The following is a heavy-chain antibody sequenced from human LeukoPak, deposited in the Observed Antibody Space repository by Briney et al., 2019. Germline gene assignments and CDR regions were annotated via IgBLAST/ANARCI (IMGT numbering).Heavy chain of an antibody. CDR1: GFPFSNHA. V-gene: IGHV3-23*01. J-gene: IGHJ5*02. Sequence: HTGGSLRLSCAASGFPFSNHAMSWVRQPPGKGLEWVSAISNGNTYYADSVRGRFTISRDDSKNMVYLQMNSLRDEDTALYYCVREAGYCASVCLKSNWFDPWGQGTLVTVS. CDR3: VREAGYCASVCLKSNWFDP. CDR2: ISNGNT. D-gene: IGHD2-21*02.